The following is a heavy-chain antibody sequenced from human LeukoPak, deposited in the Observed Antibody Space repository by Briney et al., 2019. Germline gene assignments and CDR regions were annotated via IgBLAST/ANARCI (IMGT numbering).Heavy chain of an antibody. D-gene: IGHD3-16*01. J-gene: IGHJ3*02. Sequence: GGSLRLFCASAGFTSRFYSMTCVRQAPGKGLEWVSGITGDASVTYDADSVKGRFNISRDNSKNTLYLQLNSLRVEDTAVYYCAKADSSSLYGDEFHICGQGTMVTVSP. CDR3: AKADSSSLYGDEFHI. CDR2: ITGDASVT. CDR1: GFTSRFYS. V-gene: IGHV3-23*01.